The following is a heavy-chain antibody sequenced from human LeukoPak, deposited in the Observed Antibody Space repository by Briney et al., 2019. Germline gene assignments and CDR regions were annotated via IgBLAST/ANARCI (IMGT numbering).Heavy chain of an antibody. Sequence: ASVKVSCKASGYTFTSYYMHWVRQAPGQGLEWMGIINPSGGSTGYAQKFQGRVTMTRDTSTSTVYMELSSLRSEDTAVYYCARDRCSGGSCYSANWYFDLWGRGTLVTVSS. CDR3: ARDRCSGGSCYSANWYFDL. V-gene: IGHV1-46*01. CDR1: GYTFTSYY. D-gene: IGHD2-15*01. J-gene: IGHJ2*01. CDR2: INPSGGST.